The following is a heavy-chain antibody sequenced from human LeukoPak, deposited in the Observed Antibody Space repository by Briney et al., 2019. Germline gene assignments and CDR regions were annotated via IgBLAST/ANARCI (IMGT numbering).Heavy chain of an antibody. D-gene: IGHD2-2*01. CDR3: ARDVVAARGSFDY. Sequence: PSETLSLTCTVSGDSISGFYWSWIRQAAGKGLEWIGHIYTSGSTNYNPSLTSRVTMSVDMSKNQFSLKLRSVTAADTAVYYCARDVVAARGSFDYWGQGTLVTVSS. CDR1: GDSISGFY. J-gene: IGHJ4*02. V-gene: IGHV4-4*07. CDR2: IYTSGST.